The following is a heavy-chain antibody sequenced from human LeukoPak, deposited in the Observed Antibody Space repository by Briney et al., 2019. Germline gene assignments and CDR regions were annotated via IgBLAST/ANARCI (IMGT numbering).Heavy chain of an antibody. J-gene: IGHJ4*02. Sequence: ASVKVSCKASGYTLTSYYMHWVRQAPGRGLEWMGIINPSGGSTSYAQKFQGRVTMTRDMSTSTVYMELSSLRSEDTAVYYCARSTVVSQLDYWGQGTLVTVSS. V-gene: IGHV1-46*01. D-gene: IGHD4-23*01. CDR1: GYTLTSYY. CDR2: INPSGGST. CDR3: ARSTVVSQLDY.